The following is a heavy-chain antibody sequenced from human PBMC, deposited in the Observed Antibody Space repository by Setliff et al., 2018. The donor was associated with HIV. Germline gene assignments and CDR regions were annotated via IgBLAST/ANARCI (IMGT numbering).Heavy chain of an antibody. J-gene: IGHJ3*01. V-gene: IGHV4-59*01. Sequence: KPSETLSLTCTVSGGSISNYFWSWIRQPPGKGLEWIGYLYHSGNTKYTPPLKSRANISQDTSKKQVSLRLTSVTTADTAVYYCASVGWGSVFDVWGQGTTVTVSS. CDR2: LYHSGNT. CDR1: GGSISNYF. CDR3: ASVGWGSVFDV. D-gene: IGHD3-16*01.